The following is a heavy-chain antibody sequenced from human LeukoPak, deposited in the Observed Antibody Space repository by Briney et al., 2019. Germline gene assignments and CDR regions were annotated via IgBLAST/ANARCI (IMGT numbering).Heavy chain of an antibody. Sequence: ASVRVSCKVSGYTFTVYYMHWVRQAPGQGLEWLGWINPNSGGTNYAQNFQGRVTMTRDTSISTAYMELSRLRSDDTAVYYCARDQGHGGNSWDYWGQGTLVTVSS. CDR2: INPNSGGT. CDR3: ARDQGHGGNSWDY. D-gene: IGHD4-23*01. J-gene: IGHJ4*02. CDR1: GYTFTVYY. V-gene: IGHV1-2*02.